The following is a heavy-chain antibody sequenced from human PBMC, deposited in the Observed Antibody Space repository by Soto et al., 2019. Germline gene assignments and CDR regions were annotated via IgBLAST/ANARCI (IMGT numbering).Heavy chain of an antibody. J-gene: IGHJ4*02. V-gene: IGHV1-8*01. CDR2: MNPNTGNS. Sequence: ASVKVSCKASGYTFTSYDIYWVRQATGQGLEWMGWMNPNTGNSGYAQKFQGRVTMTSDTSISTAHMELSSLRSEDTAVYYCARRAETNGWNAFGADKYYFDFWGQGTLVTVSS. CDR1: GYTFTSYD. CDR3: ARRAETNGWNAFGADKYYFDF. D-gene: IGHD1-1*01.